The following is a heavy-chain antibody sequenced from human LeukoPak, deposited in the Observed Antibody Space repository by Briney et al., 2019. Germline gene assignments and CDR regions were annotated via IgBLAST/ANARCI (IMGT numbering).Heavy chain of an antibody. Sequence: GASVKVSCKTSGYTFSSKGITWVRQAPGQGLEWMGWISVYNGNTKYAKKLQGRGTMTTETSTTTAYMELRSLRSDDTAMYYCARDINAYGDSPSDYWGQGTLVTVSS. CDR3: ARDINAYGDSPSDY. D-gene: IGHD4-17*01. CDR1: GYTFSSKG. CDR2: ISVYNGNT. J-gene: IGHJ4*02. V-gene: IGHV1-18*01.